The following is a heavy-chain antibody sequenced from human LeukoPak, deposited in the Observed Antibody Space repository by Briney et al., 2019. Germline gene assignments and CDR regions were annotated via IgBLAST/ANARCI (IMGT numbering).Heavy chain of an antibody. CDR1: GFTFSRYA. J-gene: IGHJ4*02. CDR3: ARGGSSTSCPRD. D-gene: IGHD2-2*01. CDR2: ISYDANIGSNK. Sequence: GGSLRLSCATSGFTFSRYAMHWVRQAPGKGLEWVALISYDANIGSNKYHADSVKGRFTISRDNSKNTLYLQMNSLRAEDTAVYYCARGGSSTSCPRDWGQGTLVTVSS. V-gene: IGHV3-30-3*01.